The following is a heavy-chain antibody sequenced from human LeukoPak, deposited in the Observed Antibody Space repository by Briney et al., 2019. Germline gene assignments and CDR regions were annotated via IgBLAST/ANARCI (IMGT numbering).Heavy chain of an antibody. D-gene: IGHD5-18*01. CDR3: ARRRTTAVAPLYFDY. Sequence: KPSETLSLTCAVYGGSFSGYYWSWIRQPPGKGLEWIGEINHSGSTNYNPSLKSRVTISVDTSKNQFSLKLSSVTAADTAVYYCARRRTTAVAPLYFDYWGQGTLVTVSS. CDR1: GGSFSGYY. CDR2: INHSGST. V-gene: IGHV4-34*01. J-gene: IGHJ4*02.